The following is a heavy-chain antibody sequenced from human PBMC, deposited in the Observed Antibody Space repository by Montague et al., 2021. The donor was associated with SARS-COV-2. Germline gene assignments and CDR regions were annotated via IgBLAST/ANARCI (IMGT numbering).Heavy chain of an antibody. J-gene: IGHJ6*02. CDR2: LYTSGST. CDR1: GGSISNYY. CDR3: ARESGYSSGWRYYYVMDV. V-gene: IGHV4-4*07. Sequence: SETLSLTCTVSGGSISNYYWTWIRQPAGKGLEWIGRLYTSGSTTXXPSXXXRVTMSVGTSKNLFSLNVTSVTAADTAIYYCARESGYSSGWRYYYVMDVWGQGTTVTVS. D-gene: IGHD6-19*01.